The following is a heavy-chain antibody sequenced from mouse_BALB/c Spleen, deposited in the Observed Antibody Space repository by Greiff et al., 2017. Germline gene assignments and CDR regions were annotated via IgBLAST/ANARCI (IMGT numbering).Heavy chain of an antibody. CDR2: ISSGGSYT. Sequence: EVKVVESGGDLVKPGGSLKLSCAASGFTFSSYGMSWVRQTPDKRLEWVATISSGGSYTYYPDSVKGRFTISRDNAKNTLYLQMSSLKSEDTAMYYCARRGYDGAMDYWGQGTSVTVSS. V-gene: IGHV5-6*02. J-gene: IGHJ4*01. CDR1: GFTFSSYG. D-gene: IGHD2-12*01. CDR3: ARRGYDGAMDY.